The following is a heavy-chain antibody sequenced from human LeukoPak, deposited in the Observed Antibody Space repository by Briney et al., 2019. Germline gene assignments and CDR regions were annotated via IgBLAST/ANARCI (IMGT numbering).Heavy chain of an antibody. D-gene: IGHD2-15*01. CDR1: GGSISSSNW. Sequence: PSETLSLTCAVSGGSISSSNWWSWVRQHPGKGLEWIGYIYYSGSTYYNPSLKSRVTISVDTSKNQFSLKLSSVTAADTAVYYCARERLYCSGGSCPGSDYYYYGMDVWGQGTTVTVSS. CDR3: ARERLYCSGGSCPGSDYYYYGMDV. V-gene: IGHV4-31*11. J-gene: IGHJ6*02. CDR2: IYYSGST.